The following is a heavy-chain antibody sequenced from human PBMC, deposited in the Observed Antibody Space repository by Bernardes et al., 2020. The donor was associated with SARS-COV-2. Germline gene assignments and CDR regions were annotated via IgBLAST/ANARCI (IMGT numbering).Heavy chain of an antibody. CDR2: IYPGDSDT. CDR3: ARPIAVAGTSGRGYFQH. D-gene: IGHD6-19*01. CDR1: GYSFTSYW. V-gene: IGHV5-51*01. Sequence: GESLKISCKGSGYSFTSYWIGWVRQMPGKGLEWMGIIYPGDSDTRYSPSFQGQVTISADKSISTAYLQWSSLKASDTAMYYCARPIAVAGTSGRGYFQHWGQGTLVTVSS. J-gene: IGHJ1*01.